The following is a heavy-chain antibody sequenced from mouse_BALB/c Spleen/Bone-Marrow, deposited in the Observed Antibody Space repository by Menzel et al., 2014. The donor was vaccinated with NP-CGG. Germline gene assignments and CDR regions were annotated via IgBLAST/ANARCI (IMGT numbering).Heavy chain of an antibody. J-gene: IGHJ4*01. CDR3: ARLEEGYGNYEGYYYALDY. V-gene: IGHV3-8*02. CDR2: ISYSGIT. Sequence: VQLKDSGPSLVKPSQTLSLTCSVTGDSIXSGCWNWIRKFPGYKLEYMGYISYSGITYYNPSLKSRISITRDTSKNQYYLQLNSVTTEDTATYFCARLEEGYGNYEGYYYALDYWGQGTSVTVSS. D-gene: IGHD2-10*02. CDR1: GDSIXSGC.